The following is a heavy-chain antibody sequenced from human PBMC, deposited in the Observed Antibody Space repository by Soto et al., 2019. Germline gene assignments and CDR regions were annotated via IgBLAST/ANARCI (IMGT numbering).Heavy chain of an antibody. CDR3: STATSGSYYDYYYYGMDV. D-gene: IGHD1-26*01. Sequence: ASVKVSCKVSGYTLTELSMHWVRQAPGKGLEWMGGFDPEDGETIYAQKFQGRVTMTEDTSTDTAYMELSSLRSEDTAVYYCSTATSGSYYDYYYYGMDVWGQGTTVPV. CDR2: FDPEDGET. CDR1: GYTLTELS. V-gene: IGHV1-24*01. J-gene: IGHJ6*02.